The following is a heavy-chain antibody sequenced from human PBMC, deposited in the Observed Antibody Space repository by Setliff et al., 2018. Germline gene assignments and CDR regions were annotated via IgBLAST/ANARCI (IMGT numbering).Heavy chain of an antibody. CDR2: IIPIFGTP. Sequence: ASVKVSCKASGGMSGTYSISWVRQAPGQGLEWIGAIIPIFGTPNYAQNFQDRVTITADISTTTVFMEMSSLRSDDTAVYYCARDGAYCSGGSCYSFDYWGPGTPGTAPQ. D-gene: IGHD2-15*01. J-gene: IGHJ4*02. V-gene: IGHV1-69*06. CDR1: GGMSGTYS. CDR3: ARDGAYCSGGSCYSFDY.